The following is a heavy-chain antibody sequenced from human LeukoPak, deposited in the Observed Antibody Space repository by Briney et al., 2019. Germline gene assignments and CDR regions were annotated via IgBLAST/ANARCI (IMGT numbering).Heavy chain of an antibody. CDR2: ITSAGRAI. CDR3: ASDIVATSGDF. Sequence: PGGSLRLSCAASVFTFSDFYMSWIRQAPGKGLEWVSYITSAGRAIYYADSVQGRFTISRDNARNSLYLQMNGLRAEDTAVYYCASDIVATSGDFWGQGTLVTVSS. V-gene: IGHV3-11*01. J-gene: IGHJ4*02. D-gene: IGHD5-12*01. CDR1: VFTFSDFY.